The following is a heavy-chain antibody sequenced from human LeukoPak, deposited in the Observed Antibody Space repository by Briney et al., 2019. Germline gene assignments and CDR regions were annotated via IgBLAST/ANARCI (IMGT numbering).Heavy chain of an antibody. CDR2: INANSGGT. V-gene: IGHV1-2*02. CDR1: GYTFSGSY. D-gene: IGHD3-16*01. Sequence: GASVKVSCKASGYTFSGSYMHWVRQAPGQGLEWMGWINANSGGTNSAQKFQGRVTMTRDTFISTAYTELSSLRSDDTAVYYCARDEGGNAFDIWGQGTMVTVSS. CDR3: ARDEGGNAFDI. J-gene: IGHJ3*02.